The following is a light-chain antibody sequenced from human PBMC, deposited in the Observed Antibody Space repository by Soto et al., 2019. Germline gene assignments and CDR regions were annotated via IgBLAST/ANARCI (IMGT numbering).Light chain of an antibody. V-gene: IGLV2-11*01. Sequence: QSALTHPRSVSWSPGQSITISCSGTIHDIGGYNFISWYQQHPGTAPKIIIYDVSKRPSGVPDRFSGSTSGNTASLTISGLQTEDEAFYYCCSYAGSNNIVFGGGTKVTVL. CDR2: DVS. J-gene: IGLJ2*01. CDR1: IHDIGGYNF. CDR3: CSYAGSNNIV.